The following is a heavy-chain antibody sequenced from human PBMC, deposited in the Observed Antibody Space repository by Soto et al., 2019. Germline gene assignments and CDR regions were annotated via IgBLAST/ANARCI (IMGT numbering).Heavy chain of an antibody. D-gene: IGHD3-22*01. CDR3: ARDYYDSSGYPHYYYGMDV. J-gene: IGHJ6*02. Sequence: EVQLVESGGGLVQPGGSLRLSCAASGFTFNNYEMNWVRQAPGKGLEWVSYISSSGLTIYYADSVKGRFTISRDNAKNSLYLQMNSLRAEDTAVYYCARDYYDSSGYPHYYYGMDVWGQGTTVTVSS. CDR2: ISSSGLTI. V-gene: IGHV3-48*03. CDR1: GFTFNNYE.